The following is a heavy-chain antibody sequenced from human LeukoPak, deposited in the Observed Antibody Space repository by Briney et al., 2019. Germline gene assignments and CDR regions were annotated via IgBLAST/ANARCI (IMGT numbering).Heavy chain of an antibody. V-gene: IGHV4-4*02. CDR1: GGSISSSNW. CDR3: ARITDLSVATDY. D-gene: IGHD6-19*01. J-gene: IGHJ4*02. Sequence: YPSETLSLTCAVSGGSISSSNWWSWVRQPPGKGLEWIGEIYHSGSTNYNPSLKSRVTISVDTSKNQFSLKLTSVTAADTAVYYCARITDLSVATDYWGQGTLVTVSS. CDR2: IYHSGST.